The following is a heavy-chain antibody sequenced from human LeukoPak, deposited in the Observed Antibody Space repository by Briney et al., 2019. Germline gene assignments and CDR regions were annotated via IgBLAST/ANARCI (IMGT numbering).Heavy chain of an antibody. CDR2: IYYSGST. D-gene: IGHD5-12*01. J-gene: IGHJ5*02. V-gene: IGHV4-39*01. Sequence: SETLSLTCTVSGGSISSSSYYWGWIRQPPGKGLEWIGSIYYSGSTYNNPSLKSRVTISVDTSKNQFSLKLSSVTAADTAVYYCARHKGVYEYSGYDLGGWFDPWGQGTLVTVSS. CDR1: GGSISSSSYY. CDR3: ARHKGVYEYSGYDLGGWFDP.